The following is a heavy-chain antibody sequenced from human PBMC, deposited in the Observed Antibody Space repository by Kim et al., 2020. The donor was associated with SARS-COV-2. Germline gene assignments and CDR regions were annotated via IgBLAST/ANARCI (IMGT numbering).Heavy chain of an antibody. Sequence: GGSLRLSCAASGFTFSSYGMHWVRQAPGKGLEWVAVIWYDGSNKYYADSVKGRFTISRDNSKNTLYLQMNSLRAEDTAVYYCARDRSTSGDLGPAPRDYYDSSGYAVYYYYGMDVWGQGTTVTVSS. CDR1: GFTFSSYG. V-gene: IGHV3-33*01. CDR3: ARDRSTSGDLGPAPRDYYDSSGYAVYYYYGMDV. CDR2: IWYDGSNK. D-gene: IGHD3-22*01. J-gene: IGHJ6*02.